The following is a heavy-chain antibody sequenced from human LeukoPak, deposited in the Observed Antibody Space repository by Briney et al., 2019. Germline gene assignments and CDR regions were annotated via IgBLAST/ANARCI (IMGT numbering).Heavy chain of an antibody. CDR1: GYTFTSYG. CDR3: AISTVVSDAFDI. CDR2: ISAYNGNT. J-gene: IGHJ3*02. D-gene: IGHD4-23*01. Sequence: ASVKVSCKASGYTFTSYGISWVRQAPGQGLEWMGWISAYNGNTNYAQRLQGRVTMTTDTSTSTAYMELRSLRSDDTAVYYCAISTVVSDAFDIWGQGTMVTVSS. V-gene: IGHV1-18*01.